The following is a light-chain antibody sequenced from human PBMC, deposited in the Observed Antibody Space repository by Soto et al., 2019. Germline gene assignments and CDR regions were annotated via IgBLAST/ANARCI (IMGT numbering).Light chain of an antibody. CDR3: QQYGSSPRT. Sequence: EIVLTQSPGTLSLSPGERATLSCRASQSVSSSYLAWYQQKPGQAPRLLIYGASSRATGIPDRFSGSGSGTDLTLTISRLEPEDFAVYYCQQYGSSPRTFGPGTKVDIX. V-gene: IGKV3-20*01. CDR2: GAS. CDR1: QSVSSSY. J-gene: IGKJ1*01.